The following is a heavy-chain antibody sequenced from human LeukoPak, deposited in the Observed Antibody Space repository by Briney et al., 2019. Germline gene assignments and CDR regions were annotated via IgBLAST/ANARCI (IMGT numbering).Heavy chain of an antibody. CDR3: ASQDYGDYFNWFDP. J-gene: IGHJ5*02. Sequence: SETLSLTCTVSGGSVSSGSYYWSWIRQPPGKGLEWIGSIYYSGSTYYNPSLKSRVTISVDTSKNQFSLKLSSVTAADTAVYYCASQDYGDYFNWFDPWGQGTLVTVSS. CDR2: IYYSGST. CDR1: GGSVSSGSYY. V-gene: IGHV4-39*01. D-gene: IGHD4-17*01.